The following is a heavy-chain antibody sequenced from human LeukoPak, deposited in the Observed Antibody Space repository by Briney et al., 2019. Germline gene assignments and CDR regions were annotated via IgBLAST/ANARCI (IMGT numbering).Heavy chain of an antibody. Sequence: SETLSLTCTVSGYSISSSYYWGWIRQPPGKGLEWIGSIYHSGNTYYNPSLKGRVTISVDTSKNQFSLKLSSVTAADTAVYYCARAGYGDSDFDYWGQGTLVTVSS. J-gene: IGHJ4*02. CDR3: ARAGYGDSDFDY. CDR1: GYSISSSYY. CDR2: IYHSGNT. D-gene: IGHD4-17*01. V-gene: IGHV4-38-2*02.